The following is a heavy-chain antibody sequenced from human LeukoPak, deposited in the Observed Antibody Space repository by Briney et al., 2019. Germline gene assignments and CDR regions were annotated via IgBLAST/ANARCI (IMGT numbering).Heavy chain of an antibody. Sequence: ASVKVSCKASGYTFTSYGISWVRQAPGQGLEWMGWISAYNGNTNYAQKLQGRVTMTTDTSTSTAYMELRSLRSDDTAVYYCARGEVGSSWYLVPITNWFDPWGQGTLVTVSS. CDR2: ISAYNGNT. V-gene: IGHV1-18*01. J-gene: IGHJ5*02. CDR3: ARGEVGSSWYLVPITNWFDP. D-gene: IGHD6-13*01. CDR1: GYTFTSYG.